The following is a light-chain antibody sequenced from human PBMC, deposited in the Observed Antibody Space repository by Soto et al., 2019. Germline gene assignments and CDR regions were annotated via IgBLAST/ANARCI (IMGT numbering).Light chain of an antibody. J-gene: IGKJ4*01. CDR2: WAS. Sequence: DIVMTQSPDSLAVSLGERATINCKSSQSVLYSSNNKNHLAWYQQKPGQPPKLLIYWASTRESGVPDRFSGSGSGTDFTLTISRLQAEDVAVYFCQQYSSTPLTFGVGTKVEIK. CDR3: QQYSSTPLT. V-gene: IGKV4-1*01. CDR1: QSVLYSSNNKNH.